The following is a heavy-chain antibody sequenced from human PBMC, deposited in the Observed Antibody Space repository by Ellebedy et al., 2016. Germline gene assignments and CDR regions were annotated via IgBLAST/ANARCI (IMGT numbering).Heavy chain of an antibody. CDR1: GFTFSSYG. V-gene: IGHV3-33*01. Sequence: GESLKISXAASGFTFSSYGMHWVRQAPGKGLEWVAVIWYDGSNKYYADSVKGRFTISRDNSKNTLFLQMNSLRAEDTAVYYCARHQGFSGSYWYYFDYWGQGTLVTVSS. D-gene: IGHD1-26*01. CDR3: ARHQGFSGSYWYYFDY. CDR2: IWYDGSNK. J-gene: IGHJ4*02.